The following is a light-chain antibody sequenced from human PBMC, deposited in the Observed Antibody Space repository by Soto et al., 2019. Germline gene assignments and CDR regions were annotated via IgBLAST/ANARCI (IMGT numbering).Light chain of an antibody. CDR3: QQRSNWPPVT. Sequence: EIVLTQSPATLSLSPGERATLSCSASQSVSSYLAWYQQKPGQAPRLLIYDASNKATGIPARFSGSGSGTDFTLTNSSLEREDFAVYYCQQRSNWPPVTFGGGTKVEIK. V-gene: IGKV3-11*01. CDR2: DAS. J-gene: IGKJ4*01. CDR1: QSVSSY.